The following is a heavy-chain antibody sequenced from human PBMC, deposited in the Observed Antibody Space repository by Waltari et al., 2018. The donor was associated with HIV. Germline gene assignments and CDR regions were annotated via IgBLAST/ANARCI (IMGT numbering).Heavy chain of an antibody. CDR1: GGSFSGSY. Sequence: QVQLRQWGAGLLKPSETLSLTCAVYGGSFSGSYWSWIRQPRGKGLEWIGEIKHSGSTNYNPSLKSRVTISVDTSKNQFSLKLTSVTAADTAVFYCARARLVSRGQYCSTTNCLPHYYYYYGMDVWGQGTTVTVSS. CDR3: ARARLVSRGQYCSTTNCLPHYYYYYGMDV. J-gene: IGHJ6*02. V-gene: IGHV4-34*01. D-gene: IGHD2-2*01. CDR2: IKHSGST.